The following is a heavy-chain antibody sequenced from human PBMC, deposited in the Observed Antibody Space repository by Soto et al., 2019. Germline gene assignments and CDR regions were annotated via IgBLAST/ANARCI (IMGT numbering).Heavy chain of an antibody. Sequence: ASVKVSCKASGYTLTDYSMSWVRQAPGQGLEWMGIINPNGGSTNYAQTFQGRVTLTRDTSTSTVNMELRSLTSEDTAVYYCARDAYPTPMRLWESGMDVWGRGTTVTVSS. CDR1: GYTLTDYS. D-gene: IGHD3-10*01. CDR3: ARDAYPTPMRLWESGMDV. CDR2: INPNGGST. J-gene: IGHJ6*02. V-gene: IGHV1-46*01.